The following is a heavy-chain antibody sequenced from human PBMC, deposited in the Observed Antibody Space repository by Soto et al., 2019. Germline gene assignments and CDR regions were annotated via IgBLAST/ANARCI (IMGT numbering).Heavy chain of an antibody. CDR3: AKDFVLSVVVVTVEKNAMDV. D-gene: IGHD2-15*01. Sequence: EVQLLESGGGLVQPGGSLRLSCVASGSTFSSYAMSWVRLAPGKGLEWVSGITGSGGSTYYADSVKGRFTISRDNSKNTLYLQMNSLRAEDTAVYYCAKDFVLSVVVVTVEKNAMDVRGQGTTVTVSS. CDR1: GSTFSSYA. V-gene: IGHV3-23*01. CDR2: ITGSGGST. J-gene: IGHJ6*02.